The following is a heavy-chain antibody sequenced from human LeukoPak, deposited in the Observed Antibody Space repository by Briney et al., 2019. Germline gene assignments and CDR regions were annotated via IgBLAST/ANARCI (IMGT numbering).Heavy chain of an antibody. V-gene: IGHV3-66*01. CDR3: ASISDLLYYFDS. Sequence: GGSLRLSCAASGFSVSSNYMGWVRQAPGKGLEWVSLIYTGGNTYYADSVKGRFTLSRDNSKNTVYLQMNSLRVEDTAMYYCASISDLLYYFDSWGQGTLVTVSS. J-gene: IGHJ4*02. CDR1: GFSVSSNY. CDR2: IYTGGNT.